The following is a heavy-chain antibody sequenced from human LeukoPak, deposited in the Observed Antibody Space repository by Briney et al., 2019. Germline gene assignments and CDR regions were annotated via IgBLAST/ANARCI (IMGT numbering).Heavy chain of an antibody. V-gene: IGHV1-69*13. Sequence: GASVKVSCKASGGTFSSYAISWVRQAPGQGLEWMGGIIPIFGTANYAQKFQGRVTITADESTSTAYMELSSLRSEDTAVYYCAREYSNGYYYYGMDVWGQGTTVTVSS. CDR3: AREYSNGYYYYGMDV. J-gene: IGHJ6*02. CDR1: GGTFSSYA. D-gene: IGHD4-11*01. CDR2: IIPIFGTA.